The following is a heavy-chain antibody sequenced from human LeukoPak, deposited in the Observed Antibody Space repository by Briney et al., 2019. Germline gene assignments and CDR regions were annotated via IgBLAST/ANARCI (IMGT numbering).Heavy chain of an antibody. CDR3: ARGPRMGYYGSGSPPSNP. Sequence: GASVKVSRKASGYTFTSYDINWVRQATGQGLEWMGWMNPNSGNTGYAQKFQGRVTMTRNTSISTAYMELSSLRSEDTAVYYCARGPRMGYYGSGSPPSNPWGQGTLVTVSS. J-gene: IGHJ5*02. V-gene: IGHV1-8*01. CDR2: MNPNSGNT. D-gene: IGHD3-10*01. CDR1: GYTFTSYD.